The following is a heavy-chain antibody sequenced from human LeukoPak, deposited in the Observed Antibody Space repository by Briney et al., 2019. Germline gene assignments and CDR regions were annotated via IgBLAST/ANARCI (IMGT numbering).Heavy chain of an antibody. D-gene: IGHD2-15*01. CDR3: AWMPRGGAFDI. CDR2: IYTSGGT. J-gene: IGHJ3*02. Sequence: PSEPLSLTCSVSVRPMNTFYWSWVRQPPGEGLEGIGYIYTSGGTNYTPTLKSPVTISVATSKNQFSLKLRSTPAADTAVYYCAWMPRGGAFDIWGRGTVVNVSS. CDR1: VRPMNTFY. V-gene: IGHV4-4*09.